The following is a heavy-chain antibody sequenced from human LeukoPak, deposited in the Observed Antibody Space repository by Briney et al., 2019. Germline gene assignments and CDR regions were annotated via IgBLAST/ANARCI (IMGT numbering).Heavy chain of an antibody. Sequence: GGSLRLSCAASGFTFYDYGMTWVRQAPGKGLEWVSTISGSGLSTYYADSVKGRFTISRDNSNNTVFLQMNSLRAGDTAVYYCARVRKYSGYYSWYFDLWGRGTLVTVSS. D-gene: IGHD5-12*01. CDR3: ARVRKYSGYYSWYFDL. V-gene: IGHV3-23*01. J-gene: IGHJ2*01. CDR1: GFTFYDYG. CDR2: ISGSGLST.